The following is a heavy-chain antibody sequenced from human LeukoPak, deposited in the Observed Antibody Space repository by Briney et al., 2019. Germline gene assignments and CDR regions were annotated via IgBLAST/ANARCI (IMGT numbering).Heavy chain of an antibody. D-gene: IGHD2/OR15-2a*01. CDR2: VSGSGDST. CDR3: ARNVSGQYFDI. J-gene: IGHJ2*01. Sequence: PGGSLRLSCAASGFTFSSYAMNWVRQAPGKGLECISAVSGSGDSTHYADSVKGRFTISRDNSKNTLYLQMNSLRAEDTAVYYCARNVSGQYFDIWGRGTLVTVSS. CDR1: GFTFSSYA. V-gene: IGHV3-23*01.